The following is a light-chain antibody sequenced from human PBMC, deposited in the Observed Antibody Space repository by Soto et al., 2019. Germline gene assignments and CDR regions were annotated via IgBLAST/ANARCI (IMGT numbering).Light chain of an antibody. Sequence: EIGWSQSPATLSSFPGDIVTLSCSASQYINTRLAWYQHRPGQAPRLLIYQTSIRAAGIPARFSASGTGTDFTLTITDVQPEDFAVYYCHQRSNWPPDTFGQGTLLEIK. V-gene: IGKV3-11*01. CDR3: HQRSNWPPDT. J-gene: IGKJ5*01. CDR1: QYINTR. CDR2: QTS.